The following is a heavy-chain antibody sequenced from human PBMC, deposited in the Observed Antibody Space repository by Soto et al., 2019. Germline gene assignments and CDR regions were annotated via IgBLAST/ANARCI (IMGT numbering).Heavy chain of an antibody. CDR3: ARDGTLTGDRGAFDI. CDR1: GFTFSSYS. V-gene: IGHV3-21*01. J-gene: IGHJ3*02. CDR2: ISSSSSYI. Sequence: GGSLILSCAASGFTFSSYSMNWVRQAPGKGLEWVSSISSSSSYIYYADSVKGRFTISRDNAKNSLYLQMNSLRAEDTAVYYCARDGTLTGDRGAFDIWGQGTMVTVSS. D-gene: IGHD7-27*01.